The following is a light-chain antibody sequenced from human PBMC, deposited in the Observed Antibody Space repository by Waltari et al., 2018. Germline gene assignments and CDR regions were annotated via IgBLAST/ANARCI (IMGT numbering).Light chain of an antibody. CDR3: NSYTSSTTQV. Sequence: QSALTQPASVSGSPGPSITISCTGTSSDVGAYNYVPWYQQPPCKAPKLMIYEVNIRPSGVSHRFSGSKSGNTASLTISGLQAEDEADYFCNSYTSSTTQVFGTGTKVTVL. CDR1: SSDVGAYNY. J-gene: IGLJ1*01. V-gene: IGLV2-14*01. CDR2: EVN.